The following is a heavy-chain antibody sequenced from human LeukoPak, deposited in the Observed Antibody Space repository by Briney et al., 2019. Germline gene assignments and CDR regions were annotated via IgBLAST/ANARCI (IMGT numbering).Heavy chain of an antibody. J-gene: IGHJ6*02. CDR2: IKQDGSEK. Sequence: GGSLRLSCAASGFTFSSYWMSWVRQAPGKGLVWVANIKQDGSEKYYADSVKGRFTISRDNAKNSLNLQMNSLRAEDTAVYYCARFLDYYYGMDVWGQGTTVTVSS. V-gene: IGHV3-7*03. CDR3: ARFLDYYYGMDV. CDR1: GFTFSSYW.